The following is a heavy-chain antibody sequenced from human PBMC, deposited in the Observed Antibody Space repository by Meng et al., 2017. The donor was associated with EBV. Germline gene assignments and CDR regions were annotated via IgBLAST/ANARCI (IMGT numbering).Heavy chain of an antibody. CDR2: IYYSGST. CDR3: ARSSPVRFGELSN. V-gene: IGHV4-39*07. D-gene: IGHD3-10*01. Sequence: QLQLQESRPGLVKPSXXXXLXXXVTGGSISSSSYYWGWIRQPPGKGLEWIGSIYYSGSTYYNPSLKSRVTISVDTSKNQFSLKLSSVTAADTAVYYCARSSPVRFGELSNWGQGTLLTVSS. CDR1: GGSISSSSYY. J-gene: IGHJ4*02.